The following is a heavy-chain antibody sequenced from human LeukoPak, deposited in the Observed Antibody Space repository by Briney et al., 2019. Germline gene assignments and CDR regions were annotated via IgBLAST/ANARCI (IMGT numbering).Heavy chain of an antibody. CDR1: GYTFTSYG. V-gene: IGHV1-18*01. D-gene: IGHD2-21*02. J-gene: IGHJ4*02. CDR2: MHAGNGNT. Sequence: ASVKVSCKASGYTFTSYGISWVRQAPGQGPEWLGWMHAGNGNTRYPEKFEGRVTMTRDTSSNTAYMDPSSLRSDDTAVYYCAREGSYCVGGDCYSFDFWGQGTLVTVSS. CDR3: AREGSYCVGGDCYSFDF.